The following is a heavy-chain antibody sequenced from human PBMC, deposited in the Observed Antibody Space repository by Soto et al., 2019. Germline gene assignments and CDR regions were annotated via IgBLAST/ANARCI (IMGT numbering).Heavy chain of an antibody. CDR1: GGSFSGYY. Sequence: SETLSLTCAVYGGSFSGYYWSWIRQPPGKGLEWIGYIYYSGSTNYNPSLKSRVTISVDTSKNQFSLKLSSVTAADTAVYYCARLHDYGDYIDYWGQGTLVTVSS. V-gene: IGHV4-59*08. D-gene: IGHD4-17*01. CDR2: IYYSGST. CDR3: ARLHDYGDYIDY. J-gene: IGHJ4*02.